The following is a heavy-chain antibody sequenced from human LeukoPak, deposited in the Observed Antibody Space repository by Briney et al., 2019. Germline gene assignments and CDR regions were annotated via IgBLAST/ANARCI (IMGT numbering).Heavy chain of an antibody. Sequence: GGSLRLSCAASGFTFSNYSMNWVRQAPGKGLEWVSSISSSRSYIYYADSVKGRFTISRDNAKNSLYLQMNSLRAEDTAVYYCARALYDFWSGSPSYTLGYWGQGTLVTVSS. CDR2: ISSSRSYI. D-gene: IGHD3-3*01. CDR3: ARALYDFWSGSPSYTLGY. CDR1: GFTFSNYS. J-gene: IGHJ4*02. V-gene: IGHV3-21*01.